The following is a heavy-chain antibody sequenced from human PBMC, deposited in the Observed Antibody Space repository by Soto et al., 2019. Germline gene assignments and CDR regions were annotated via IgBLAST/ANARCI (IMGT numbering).Heavy chain of an antibody. J-gene: IGHJ3*02. CDR3: ARGFDIVVVVAATRGAFDI. D-gene: IGHD2-15*01. CDR2: ISSSRSYI. V-gene: IGHV3-21*01. CDR1: GFTFSSYS. Sequence: EVQLVESGGGLVKPGGSLRLSCAASGFTFSSYSMNWVRQAPGKGLEWVSSISSSRSYIYYADSVKGRFTISRDNAKNSLYLQMNSLRAEDTAVYYCARGFDIVVVVAATRGAFDIWGQGTMVTVSS.